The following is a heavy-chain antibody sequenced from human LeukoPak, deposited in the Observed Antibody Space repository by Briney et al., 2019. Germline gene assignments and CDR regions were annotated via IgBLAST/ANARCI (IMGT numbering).Heavy chain of an antibody. J-gene: IGHJ6*02. CDR2: IGTAGDT. V-gene: IGHV3-13*01. CDR1: GFTFSSYD. CDR3: ARGRSFGYDSSGRGMDV. D-gene: IGHD3-22*01. Sequence: PGGSLRLSCAASGFTFSSYDMHWVRQATGKGLEWVSAIGTAGDTYYPGSVKGRFTISRENAKNSLYLQMNSLRAGDTAVYYCARGRSFGYDSSGRGMDVWGQGTAVTVSS.